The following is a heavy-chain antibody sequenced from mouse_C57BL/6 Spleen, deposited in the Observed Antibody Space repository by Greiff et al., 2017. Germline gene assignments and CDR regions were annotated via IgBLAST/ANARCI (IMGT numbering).Heavy chain of an antibody. J-gene: IGHJ4*01. CDR1: GYTFTSYW. V-gene: IGHV1-64*01. CDR3: ATPYGSSYGAMDY. CDR2: IHPNSGST. Sequence: QVQLQQPGAELVKPGASVKLSCKASGYTFTSYWMHWVKQRPGQGLEWIGMIHPNSGSTNYNEKFKSKATLTVDKSSSTAYMQLSSLTSEDSAFYYCATPYGSSYGAMDYWGQGTSVTVSS. D-gene: IGHD1-1*01.